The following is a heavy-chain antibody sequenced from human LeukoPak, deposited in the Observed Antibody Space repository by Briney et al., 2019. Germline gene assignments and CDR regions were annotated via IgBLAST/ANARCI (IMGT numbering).Heavy chain of an antibody. CDR1: GFTFSSYS. V-gene: IGHV3-48*01. D-gene: IGHD3-22*01. CDR2: ISSSSSTI. CDR3: ATRPSGYYTLFDY. Sequence: PGGSLRLSCAASGFTFSSYSMNWVRQAPGKGLEWVSYISSSSSTIYYADSVKGRFTISRDNAKNSLYLQMNSLRAEDTAVYYCATRPSGYYTLFDYWGQGTLVTVSS. J-gene: IGHJ4*02.